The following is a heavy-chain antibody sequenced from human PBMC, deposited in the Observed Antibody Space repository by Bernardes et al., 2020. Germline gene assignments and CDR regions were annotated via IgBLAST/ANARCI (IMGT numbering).Heavy chain of an antibody. CDR3: ARDSYFEGSGTPYNWFDP. J-gene: IGHJ5*02. CDR2: INWNGGST. D-gene: IGHD3-10*01. V-gene: IGHV3-20*01. CDR1: GFTFDDYG. Sequence: GGSLRLSCAASGFTFDDYGMSWVRQAPGKGLEWVSGINWNGGSTGYADSVKGRFTISRDNAKNSLYLQMNSLRAEDTALYHCARDSYFEGSGTPYNWFDPWGQGTLVTVSS.